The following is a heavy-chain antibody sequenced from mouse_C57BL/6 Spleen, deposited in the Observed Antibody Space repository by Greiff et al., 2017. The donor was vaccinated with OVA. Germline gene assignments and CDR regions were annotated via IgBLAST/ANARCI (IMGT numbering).Heavy chain of an antibody. CDR3: ARWGLLPYWYFDV. Sequence: EVMLVESGGGLVQPGGSLSLSCAASGFTFTDYYMSWVRQPPGKALEWLGFIRNKANGYTTEYSASVKGRFTISRDNSQSILYLQMNALRAEDSATYYCARWGLLPYWYFDVWGTGTTVTVSS. D-gene: IGHD2-3*01. CDR2: IRNKANGYTT. J-gene: IGHJ1*03. V-gene: IGHV7-3*01. CDR1: GFTFTDYY.